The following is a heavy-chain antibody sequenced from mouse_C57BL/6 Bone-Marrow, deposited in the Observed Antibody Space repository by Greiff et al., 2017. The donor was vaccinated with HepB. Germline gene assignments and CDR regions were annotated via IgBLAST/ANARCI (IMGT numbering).Heavy chain of an antibody. J-gene: IGHJ4*01. CDR3: ARREGGYYLYYYAMDY. V-gene: IGHV1-63*01. Sequence: VQLMESGAELVRPGTSVKMSCKASGYTFTNYWIGWAKQRPGHGLEWIGDIYPGGGYTNYNEKFKGKATLTAYKSSSTAYMQFSSLTSEDSAIYCCARREGGYYLYYYAMDYWGQGTSVTVSS. D-gene: IGHD1-1*01. CDR2: IYPGGGYT. CDR1: GYTFTNYW.